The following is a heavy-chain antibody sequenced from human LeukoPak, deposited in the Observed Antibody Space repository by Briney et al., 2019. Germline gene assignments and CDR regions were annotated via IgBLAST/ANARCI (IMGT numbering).Heavy chain of an antibody. CDR3: AKSIRYQLLYGNDAFGI. CDR1: GFTFSKYW. J-gene: IGHJ3*02. Sequence: PGGSLRLSCAASGFTFSKYWLHWVRQPPGRGLVWLARINPDDKSTSYADSVKGRFTISRDNSKSTLYLQMNSLRAEDTAVYYCAKSIRYQLLYGNDAFGIWGQGTMVTVSS. V-gene: IGHV3-74*01. CDR2: INPDDKST. D-gene: IGHD2-2*02.